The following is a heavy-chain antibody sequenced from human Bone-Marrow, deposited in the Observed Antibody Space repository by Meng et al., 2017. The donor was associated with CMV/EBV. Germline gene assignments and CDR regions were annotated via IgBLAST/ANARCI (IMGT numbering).Heavy chain of an antibody. D-gene: IGHD3-10*01. V-gene: IGHV4-34*01. J-gene: IGHJ6*02. Sequence: SETLSLTCAVDGGSFSVYYWSWIRQPPGKGLEWIGEINHSGSTNYNPSLKSRVTISVDTSKNQFSLKLSSVADADTAVYYCARVGYGSGSYYYYYYGMDDWGQGTTVTVSS. CDR3: ARVGYGSGSYYYYYYGMDD. CDR1: GGSFSVYY. CDR2: INHSGST.